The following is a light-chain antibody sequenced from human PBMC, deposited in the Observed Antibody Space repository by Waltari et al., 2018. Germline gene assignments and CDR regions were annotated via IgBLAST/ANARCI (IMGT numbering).Light chain of an antibody. Sequence: EIVMTQSPATLSVSPGESATLSSRASQSVSVNLPWSPRHPGPAPRLLISGASTRATGIPARFSGSGSGTEFTLTISSLQSEDFAVYYCQQYNNWPPVTFGQGTRLEIK. CDR3: QQYNNWPPVT. J-gene: IGKJ5*01. CDR1: QSVSVN. V-gene: IGKV3D-15*01. CDR2: GAS.